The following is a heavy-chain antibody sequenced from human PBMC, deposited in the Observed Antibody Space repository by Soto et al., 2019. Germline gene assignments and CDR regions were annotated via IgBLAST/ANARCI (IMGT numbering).Heavy chain of an antibody. CDR2: MNPNSGNT. D-gene: IGHD3-3*01. J-gene: IGHJ6*02. CDR3: ARDPFNYDFWSGYYGWYYYYYGMDV. CDR1: GYTFTSYD. Sequence: GASVKVSCKASGYTFTSYDINWVRQATGQGLEWMGWMNPNSGNTGYAQKFQGRVTMTRNTSISTAYMELSSLRSENTAVYYCARDPFNYDFWSGYYGWYYYYYGMDVWGQGTTVTVSS. V-gene: IGHV1-8*01.